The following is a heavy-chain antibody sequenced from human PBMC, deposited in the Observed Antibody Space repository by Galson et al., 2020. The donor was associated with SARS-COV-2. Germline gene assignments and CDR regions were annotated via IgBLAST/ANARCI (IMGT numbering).Heavy chain of an antibody. CDR1: GYTFTSNG. CDR2: NT. Sequence: ASVKDSCKASGYTFTSNGISWMRQAPGQGLEWMGWNTNYAQKFQGRVTMTTDTSTTTAYMELRGLRSDDTAVYYCARFSYRSGYPSFDYWGQGTLVTVSS. CDR3: ARFSYRSGYPSFDY. D-gene: IGHD3-22*01. V-gene: IGHV1-18*01. J-gene: IGHJ4*02.